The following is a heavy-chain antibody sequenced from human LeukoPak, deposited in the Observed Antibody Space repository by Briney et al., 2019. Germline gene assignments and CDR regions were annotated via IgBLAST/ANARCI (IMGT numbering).Heavy chain of an antibody. CDR3: ARGPLFPYMDV. CDR2: INHSGST. CDR1: GGSFSGYY. D-gene: IGHD2/OR15-2a*01. Sequence: PSETLSLTCAVYGGSFSGYYWSWIRQPPGKGLEWIGEINHSGSTNYNPSLKSRVTISIDTSKNQFSLKLNSVTAADTAVYYCARGPLFPYMDVWDKGTTVSVSS. V-gene: IGHV4-34*01. J-gene: IGHJ6*03.